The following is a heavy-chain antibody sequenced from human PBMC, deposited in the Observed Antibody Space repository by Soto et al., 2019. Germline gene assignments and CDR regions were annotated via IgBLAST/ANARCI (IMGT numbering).Heavy chain of an antibody. D-gene: IGHD3-3*01. V-gene: IGHV4-30-4*08. CDR2: VYYSGTT. CDR1: GGSISSGDYY. Sequence: QVQLQESGPGLVKPSQTLSLICIVSGGSISSGDYYWSWIRQPPGKGLEWIGHVYYSGTTYYNPSLKSRVSISLDTSKNHFSLRVSSVTAADTAVYYCARDRPAIFGVDSDYSYYYGMDVWGQGTTVTVSS. CDR3: ARDRPAIFGVDSDYSYYYGMDV. J-gene: IGHJ6*02.